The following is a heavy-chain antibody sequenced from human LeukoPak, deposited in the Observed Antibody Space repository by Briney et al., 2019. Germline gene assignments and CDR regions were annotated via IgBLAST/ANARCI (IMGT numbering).Heavy chain of an antibody. J-gene: IGHJ4*02. V-gene: IGHV3-23*01. CDR1: GFTFNTYG. CDR3: AKKRDSHETLYFFDY. CDR2: ISGSGTSP. D-gene: IGHD2-15*01. Sequence: PGGSLRLSCAASGFTFNTYGMTWVRQAPGKGLEWVSAISGSGTSPYYADSVQGRFTISRDNSKNTLSLQMDSLRAEDTAVYYCAKKRDSHETLYFFDYWGQGTLVTVSS.